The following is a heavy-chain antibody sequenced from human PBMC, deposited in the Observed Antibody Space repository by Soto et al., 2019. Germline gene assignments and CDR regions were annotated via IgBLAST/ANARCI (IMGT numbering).Heavy chain of an antibody. CDR1: GGTFSSYA. Sequence: SVKVSCKASGGTFSSYAISWVRQAPGQGLGWMGGIIPIFGTANYAQKFQGRVTITADESTSTAYMELSSLRSEDTAVYYCARDLKYSGSYYSDYWGQGTLVTVSS. V-gene: IGHV1-69*13. CDR2: IIPIFGTA. J-gene: IGHJ4*02. D-gene: IGHD1-26*01. CDR3: ARDLKYSGSYYSDY.